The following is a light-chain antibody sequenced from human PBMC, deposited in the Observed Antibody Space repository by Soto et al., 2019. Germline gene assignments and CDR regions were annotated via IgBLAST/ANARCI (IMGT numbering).Light chain of an antibody. V-gene: IGLV2-14*01. CDR2: EVS. Sequence: QSALAQPASVSGSPGQSITISCTGTSSDVGGYNYVSWYQQHPGKAPKLMIYEVSNRPSGVSNRFPGSKSGNTASLTISGLQAEDEADYYCSSYTGSSSYVFGTGTKVTVL. CDR3: SSYTGSSSYV. J-gene: IGLJ1*01. CDR1: SSDVGGYNY.